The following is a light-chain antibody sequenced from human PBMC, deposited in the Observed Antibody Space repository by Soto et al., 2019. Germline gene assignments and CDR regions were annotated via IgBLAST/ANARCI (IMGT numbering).Light chain of an antibody. Sequence: DIQMTQSPSTLSASVGDRVTITCRASQSISSWLAWYQQKPGKAPKLLIYKASSLESGIPSRFSGSGSGTEVTLTISSLQPDDFATYYCQHQRTFGQGTKVEIK. CDR3: QHQRT. V-gene: IGKV1-5*03. CDR2: KAS. CDR1: QSISSW. J-gene: IGKJ1*01.